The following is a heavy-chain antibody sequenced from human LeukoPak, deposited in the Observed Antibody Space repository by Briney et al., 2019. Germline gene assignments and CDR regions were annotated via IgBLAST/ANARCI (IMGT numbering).Heavy chain of an antibody. V-gene: IGHV3-7*01. J-gene: IGHJ4*02. CDR1: GFAFSSYW. CDR3: ARSLWPEDY. CDR2: INQDGNSQ. Sequence: QAGGSLRLSCEASGFAFSSYWASWVRQAPGKGLEWVASINQDGNSQNYVDSVRGRFTISKDNAKNSVYLHMNSLRAEDTAVYYCARSLWPEDYWGQGILVTVSS. D-gene: IGHD2-21*01.